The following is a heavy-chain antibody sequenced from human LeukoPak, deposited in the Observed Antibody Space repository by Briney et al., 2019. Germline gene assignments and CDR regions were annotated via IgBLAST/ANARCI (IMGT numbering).Heavy chain of an antibody. V-gene: IGHV4-39*07. D-gene: IGHD1-26*01. CDR3: ARGRGGSYFEPFDC. CDR2: IYYTGST. Sequence: SETLSLTCTVSGGSISSGSYYWGWIRQPPGKGLEWIGSIYYTGSTYYNTSLKSRVTISVDTSKNQFSLKLSSVTAADTAVYCCARGRGGSYFEPFDCWGQGTLVTVS. CDR1: GGSISSGSYY. J-gene: IGHJ4*02.